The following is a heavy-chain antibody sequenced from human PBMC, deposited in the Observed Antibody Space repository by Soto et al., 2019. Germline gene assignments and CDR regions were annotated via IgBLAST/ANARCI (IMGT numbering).Heavy chain of an antibody. D-gene: IGHD3-3*01. CDR1: GGSMRSYY. J-gene: IGHJ6*02. CDR3: ASIGEEIYYGMDV. CDR2: IYARGST. V-gene: IGHV4-4*07. Sequence: QVKLQESGPGLVKPSETLSLTCTVSGGSMRSYYWNWIRQPAGEGLEWMGRIYARGSTKYNPSLQRRVTMFVDVSLSQCSLRPTSVTAADTAVYYCASIGEEIYYGMDVWGQGTTVTVSS.